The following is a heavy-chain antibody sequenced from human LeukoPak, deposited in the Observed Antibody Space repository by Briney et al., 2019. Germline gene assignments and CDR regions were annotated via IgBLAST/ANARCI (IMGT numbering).Heavy chain of an antibody. J-gene: IGHJ4*02. CDR2: IRYDGSNK. V-gene: IGHV3-30*02. CDR3: AKDLAHGSSWLTNFDY. D-gene: IGHD6-13*01. Sequence: GGSLRLSCAASGFTFDDYGMSWVRQAPGKGLEWVAFIRYDGSNKYYADSVKGRFTISRDNSKNTLYLQMNSLRAEDTAVYYCAKDLAHGSSWLTNFDYWGQGTLVTVSS. CDR1: GFTFDDYG.